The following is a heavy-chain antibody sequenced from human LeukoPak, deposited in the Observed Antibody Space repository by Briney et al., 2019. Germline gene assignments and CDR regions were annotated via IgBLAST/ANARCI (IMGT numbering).Heavy chain of an antibody. CDR2: IYFSGST. J-gene: IGHJ5*02. D-gene: IGHD2-2*01. Sequence: SQTLSLTCTVSGASITNDDYYWSWIRQHPGKGLEWIGYIYFSGSTYYNPTLKSRASVSVDTSKSQFSLRLTSVTAADTAVYYCARRAPSSNWFDPWGQGTLVIVSS. CDR3: ARRAPSSNWFDP. V-gene: IGHV4-31*03. CDR1: GASITNDDYY.